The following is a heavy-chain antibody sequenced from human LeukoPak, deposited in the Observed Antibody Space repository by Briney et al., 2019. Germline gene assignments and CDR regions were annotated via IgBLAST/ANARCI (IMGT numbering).Heavy chain of an antibody. CDR2: INPNSGGT. V-gene: IGHV1-2*02. Sequence: ASVKVSCKASGYTLTGYYMHWVRQAPGQGLEWMGWINPNSGGTNYAQKFQGRVTMTRDTSISTAYMELSRLRSDDTAAYYCARDLNYYYYMDVWGKGTTVTVSS. J-gene: IGHJ6*03. CDR1: GYTLTGYY. CDR3: ARDLNYYYYMDV.